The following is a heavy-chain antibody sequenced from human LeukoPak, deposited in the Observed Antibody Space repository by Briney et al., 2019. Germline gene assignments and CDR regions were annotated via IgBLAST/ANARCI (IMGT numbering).Heavy chain of an antibody. J-gene: IGHJ4*02. CDR3: ARMELPYYFDY. V-gene: IGHV1-18*01. CDR1: GYTFTSYG. Sequence: GASVKASCKASGYTFTSYGISWVRQAPGQGLEWMGWTSAYNGNTNYAQKLQGRVTMTTDTSTSTAYMELRSLRSDDTAVYYCARMELPYYFDYWGQGTLVTVSS. CDR2: TSAYNGNT. D-gene: IGHD1-26*01.